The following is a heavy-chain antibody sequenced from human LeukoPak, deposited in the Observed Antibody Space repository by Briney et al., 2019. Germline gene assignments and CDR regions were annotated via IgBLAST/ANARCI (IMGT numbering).Heavy chain of an antibody. Sequence: SETLSLTCTVSGGSICSFYWSWIRQPPGKGREWIGYIYYSGSTNYNTSLTSRATISVATTRNQFSLKLSSVTAADTAVYYCAKSNGYGLVDIWGQGTMVTVSS. J-gene: IGHJ3*02. CDR1: GGSICSFY. D-gene: IGHD3-10*01. CDR2: IYYSGST. V-gene: IGHV4-59*12. CDR3: AKSNGYGLVDI.